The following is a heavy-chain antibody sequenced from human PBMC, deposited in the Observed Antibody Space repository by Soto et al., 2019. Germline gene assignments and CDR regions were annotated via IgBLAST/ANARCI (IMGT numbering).Heavy chain of an antibody. D-gene: IGHD3-3*01. CDR3: ARSDFWSGKFDY. V-gene: IGHV5-51*01. Sequence: PGESLKISCKASGYRFSHYWIAWVRHMPGKGLEWMGIIYPGDSDTRYSLSFQGQVTISADTSMYTAYLQWSSLKASDTAFYFCARSDFWSGKFDYWGRGTLVTVSS. J-gene: IGHJ4*02. CDR1: GYRFSHYW. CDR2: IYPGDSDT.